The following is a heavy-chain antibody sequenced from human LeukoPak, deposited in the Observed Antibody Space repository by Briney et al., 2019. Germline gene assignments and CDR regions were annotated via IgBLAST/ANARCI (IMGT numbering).Heavy chain of an antibody. Sequence: SETLSLTCAVYGGSFSGYYWSWIRQPPGKGLEWIGYIYYSGSTNYNPSLKSRVTISVDTSKNQFSLKLSSVTAADTAVYYCASGSVGGWLQLGWFDPWGQGTLVTVSS. CDR2: IYYSGST. CDR1: GGSFSGYY. D-gene: IGHD5-24*01. V-gene: IGHV4-59*01. J-gene: IGHJ5*02. CDR3: ASGSVGGWLQLGWFDP.